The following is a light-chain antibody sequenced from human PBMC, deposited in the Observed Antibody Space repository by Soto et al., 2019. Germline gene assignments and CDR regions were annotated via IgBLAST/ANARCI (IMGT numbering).Light chain of an antibody. V-gene: IGKV1-5*03. CDR3: QQYDRYPVT. CDR1: HSISSW. J-gene: IGKJ4*01. Sequence: DSQMTQSPSTLAASVGDRVTITCRASHSISSWLAWYQQKPGKAPKLLVYKASLLQSGVPSRFSGSGSGTEFTLTISSLQPEDFATYYCQQYDRYPVTFGGGTKVEVK. CDR2: KAS.